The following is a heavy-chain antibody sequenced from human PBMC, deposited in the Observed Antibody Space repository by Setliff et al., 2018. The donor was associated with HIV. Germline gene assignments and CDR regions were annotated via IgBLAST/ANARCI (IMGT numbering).Heavy chain of an antibody. Sequence: HPGGSLRLSCAASGFTLTTYSMNWVRQAPGKGLEWVSSISSSSSTIYYADSVKGRFTISRDNAKNSLYLQMNSLRAEDTAVYYCARAYYYDKEPGAFDIWGQGTMVTVSS. J-gene: IGHJ3*02. D-gene: IGHD3-22*01. CDR1: GFTLTTYS. CDR3: ARAYYYDKEPGAFDI. CDR2: ISSSSSTI. V-gene: IGHV3-48*01.